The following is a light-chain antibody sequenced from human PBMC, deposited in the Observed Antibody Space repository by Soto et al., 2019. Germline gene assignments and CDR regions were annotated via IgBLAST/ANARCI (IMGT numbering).Light chain of an antibody. J-gene: IGKJ1*01. V-gene: IGKV2-28*01. Sequence: DIVMTQSPLSLPVTPGEPASISCRSSQSLLHSNGYNYLDWYLQKPGQSPQLLIYLGSNRASGVPDRFSGSGSGTDFTRKISRVEDEDVGVYYCMQALQTPTFGQGTKVEI. CDR1: QSLLHSNGYNY. CDR2: LGS. CDR3: MQALQTPT.